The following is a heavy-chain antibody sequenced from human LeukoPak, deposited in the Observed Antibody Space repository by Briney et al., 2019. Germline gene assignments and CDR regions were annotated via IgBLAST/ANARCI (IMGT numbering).Heavy chain of an antibody. V-gene: IGHV3-23*01. CDR1: GFTFGNYG. CDR2: ISGSGGST. J-gene: IGHJ4*02. CDR3: AKDNGWLHYCH. D-gene: IGHD5-24*01. Sequence: GGSLRLSCAASGFTFGNYGMSWVRQAPGKGLEWVSAISGSGGSTYYADSVKGRFTISRDNSKNTLFLQMNSLRAEDTAVYYCAKDNGWLHYCHWGQGTLVTVSS.